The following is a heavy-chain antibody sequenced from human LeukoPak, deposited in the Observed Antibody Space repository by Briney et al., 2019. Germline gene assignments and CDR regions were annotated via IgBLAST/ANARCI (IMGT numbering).Heavy chain of an antibody. CDR2: ISWNSGSI. CDR1: GFTFSSYA. J-gene: IGHJ3*02. Sequence: TGGSLRLSCAASGFTFSSYAMHWVRQAPGKGLEWVSGISWNSGSIGYADSVKGRFTISRDNAKNSLYLQMNSLRAEDMALYYCAKGSRIAAAGTDAFDIWGQGTMVTVSS. D-gene: IGHD6-13*01. V-gene: IGHV3-9*03. CDR3: AKGSRIAAAGTDAFDI.